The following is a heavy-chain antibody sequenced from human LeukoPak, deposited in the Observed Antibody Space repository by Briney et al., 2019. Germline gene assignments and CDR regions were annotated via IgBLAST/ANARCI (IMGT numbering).Heavy chain of an antibody. CDR3: VKSYSSSWPAFDY. J-gene: IGHJ4*02. V-gene: IGHV3-64D*06. CDR1: GFTFSSYA. CDR2: ISSNGGST. Sequence: GGSLRLSCSASGFTFSSYAMHWVRQAPGKGLKYVSAISSNGGSTYYADSVKGRFTISRDNSKNTLYLQMSSLRAEDTAVYYCVKSYSSSWPAFDYWGQGTLVTVSS. D-gene: IGHD6-13*01.